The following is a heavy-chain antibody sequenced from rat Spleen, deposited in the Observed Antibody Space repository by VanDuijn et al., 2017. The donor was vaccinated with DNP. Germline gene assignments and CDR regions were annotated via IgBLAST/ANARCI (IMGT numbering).Heavy chain of an antibody. CDR2: ITYDGSRT. J-gene: IGHJ2*01. CDR3: ARQGAHYFDY. CDR1: GFTFSDYN. V-gene: IGHV5-7*01. Sequence: EVQLVESGGGLVQPGRSLKVSCAASGFTFSDYNMAWVRQAPKKGLEWVATITYDGSRTYYRDSVKGRFTISRDNVKSTLYLQMDSLRSDETAIYYCARQGAHYFDYWGQGVMVTVSS.